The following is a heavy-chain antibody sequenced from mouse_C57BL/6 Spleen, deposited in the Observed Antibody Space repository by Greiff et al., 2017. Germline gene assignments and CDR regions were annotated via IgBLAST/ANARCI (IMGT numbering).Heavy chain of an antibody. Sequence: EAQLQESGPELVKPGASVKMSCKASGYTFTDYNMHWVKQSHGKSLEWIGYINPNNGGTSYNQKFKGKATLTVNKSSSTAYMELRSLTSEDSAVYYCARWYEGGFAYWGQGTLVTVSA. CDR2: INPNNGGT. D-gene: IGHD2-3*01. CDR1: GYTFTDYN. V-gene: IGHV1-22*01. CDR3: ARWYEGGFAY. J-gene: IGHJ3*01.